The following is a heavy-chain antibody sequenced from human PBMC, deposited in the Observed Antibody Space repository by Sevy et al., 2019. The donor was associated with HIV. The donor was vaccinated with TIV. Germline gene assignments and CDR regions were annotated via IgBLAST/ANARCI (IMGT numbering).Heavy chain of an antibody. CDR2: IYTSGST. J-gene: IGHJ5*02. D-gene: IGHD3-10*01. CDR3: ARDRLRITMVRGVIIPIIPWFDP. V-gene: IGHV4-4*07. Sequence: SETLSLTCTVSGGSISSYYWSWIRQPAGKGLEWIGRIYTSGSTNYNPSLKSRVTMSVDTSKNQFSLKLSSVTAADTAVYYCARDRLRITMVRGVIIPIIPWFDPWGQGTLVTVSS. CDR1: GGSISSYY.